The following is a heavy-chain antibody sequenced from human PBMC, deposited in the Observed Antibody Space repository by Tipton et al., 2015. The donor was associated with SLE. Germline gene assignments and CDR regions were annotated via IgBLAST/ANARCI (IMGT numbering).Heavy chain of an antibody. Sequence: TLSLTCNVSGGSINSITSFWAWIRQPPGKGLEWIASISSSGSTDQNPSLRSRVSISLDTSKNQFSLRLRAVTAADTAVYYCVRINSGASRLFDYWGQGMLVAVSS. CDR2: ISSSGST. CDR3: VRINSGASRLFDY. CDR1: GGSINSITSF. J-gene: IGHJ4*02. D-gene: IGHD1-26*01. V-gene: IGHV4-39*07.